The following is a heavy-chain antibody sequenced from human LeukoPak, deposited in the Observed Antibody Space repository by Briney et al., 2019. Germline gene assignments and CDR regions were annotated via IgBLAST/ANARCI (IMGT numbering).Heavy chain of an antibody. D-gene: IGHD1-26*01. CDR1: GFTFSSYP. Sequence: PGGSLRLSCAASGFTFSSYPVHWVRQAPGKGLEWVTLISYDGSNKYYADSVKGRFTISRDNSKNTLYLQMNSLRAEDTAVYYCASGGDGGSYYLDYWGQGTLVTVSS. CDR2: ISYDGSNK. J-gene: IGHJ4*02. CDR3: ASGGDGGSYYLDY. V-gene: IGHV3-30*14.